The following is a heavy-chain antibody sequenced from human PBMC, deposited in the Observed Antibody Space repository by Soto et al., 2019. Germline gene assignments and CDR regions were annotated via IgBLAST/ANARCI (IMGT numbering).Heavy chain of an antibody. D-gene: IGHD4-17*01. CDR3: ASALTTVTTLDAFDI. Sequence: QVQLVQSGAEVKKPGSSVKVSCKASGGTFSSYTISCVRQAPGQGLEWMGRIIPILGIANYAQKFQGRVTITADKSTSTAYMELSSLSTEDTAVYYCASALTTVTTLDAFDIWGQGTMVTVSS. V-gene: IGHV1-69*02. CDR2: IIPILGIA. CDR1: GGTFSSYT. J-gene: IGHJ3*02.